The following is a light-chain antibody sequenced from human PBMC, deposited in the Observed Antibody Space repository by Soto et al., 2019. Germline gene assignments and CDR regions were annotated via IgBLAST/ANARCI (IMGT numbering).Light chain of an antibody. Sequence: EIVLTQSPGTLSLSPGERATLSCRASQSLSSSYLAWYHQKPGQAPRLLMYGASNRATGIPDRFSGSGSGTDFTLTISRLEPEDVAVYYCQQYGSSPRTFGQGTKVEIK. V-gene: IGKV3-20*01. J-gene: IGKJ1*01. CDR3: QQYGSSPRT. CDR2: GAS. CDR1: QSLSSSY.